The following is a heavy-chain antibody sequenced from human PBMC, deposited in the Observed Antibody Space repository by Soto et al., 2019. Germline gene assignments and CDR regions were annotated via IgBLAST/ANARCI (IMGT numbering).Heavy chain of an antibody. CDR2: IYYSGST. Sequence: SETLSLTCTVSGGSISSYYWSWIRQPPGKGLEWVGYIYYSGSTNYNPSLKSRVTISVDTSKNQFSLKLSSVTAADSAVYFCARLEGLATISYYFDFWGQGAQVTVSS. V-gene: IGHV4-59*08. CDR3: ARLEGLATISYYFDF. J-gene: IGHJ4*02. D-gene: IGHD3-9*01. CDR1: GGSISSYY.